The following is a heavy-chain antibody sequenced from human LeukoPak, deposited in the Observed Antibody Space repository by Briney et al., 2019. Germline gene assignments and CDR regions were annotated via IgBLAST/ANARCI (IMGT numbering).Heavy chain of an antibody. V-gene: IGHV1-8*03. CDR1: GYTFTSYD. CDR2: MNPNSGNT. J-gene: IGHJ4*02. CDR3: AREASYCSSTSCYTYHFDY. D-gene: IGHD2-2*02. Sequence: ASVKVSCKASGYTFTSYDINWVRQATGQGLEWMGWMNPNSGNTGYAQKFQGRVTITRNTSISTAYMELSSLRSEDTAVYYCAREASYCSSTSCYTYHFDYWGQGTLVTVSS.